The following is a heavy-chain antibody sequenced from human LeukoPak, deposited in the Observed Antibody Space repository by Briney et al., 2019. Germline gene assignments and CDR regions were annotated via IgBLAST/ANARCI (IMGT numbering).Heavy chain of an antibody. V-gene: IGHV3-74*01. CDR3: AKGRGNSAYYHFDY. D-gene: IGHD3-22*01. J-gene: IGHJ4*02. CDR2: TNSDGSST. Sequence: GGSLRLSCAASGFTFSSYWMHWVRQAPGKGLVWVSRTNSDGSSTSYADSVKGRFTISRDNAKNTLYLQMNSLRAEDTAVYYCAKGRGNSAYYHFDYWGQGTLVTVSS. CDR1: GFTFSSYW.